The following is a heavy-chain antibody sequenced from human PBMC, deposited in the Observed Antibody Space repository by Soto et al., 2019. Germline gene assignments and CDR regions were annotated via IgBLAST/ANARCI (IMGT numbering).Heavy chain of an antibody. CDR2: INHSGST. V-gene: IGHV4-34*01. Sequence: XGTLSLTCAVYGGSFSGYYWSWIRQPPGKGLEWIGEINHSGSTNYNPSLKSRVTISVDTSKNQFSLKLSSVTAADTAVYYCARGSLWFGELLYLDYWGQGTLVTVSS. CDR1: GGSFSGYY. J-gene: IGHJ4*02. D-gene: IGHD3-10*01. CDR3: ARGSLWFGELLYLDY.